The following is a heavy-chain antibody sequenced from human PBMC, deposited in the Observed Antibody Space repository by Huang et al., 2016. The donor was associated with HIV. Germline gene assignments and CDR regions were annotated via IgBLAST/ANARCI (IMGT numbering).Heavy chain of an antibody. CDR1: TFSFGAYW. Sequence: VESGGRLVQPGGSIRLSCVGSTFSFGAYWMSWVSQTPGKGMVWVANIKQDESEKYYVESVKGRFNISRDNAKKILFLQMDNVRVEDTATYYCATKTGAMDIWGQGTAVTVS. D-gene: IGHD1-7*01. CDR3: ATKTGAMDI. J-gene: IGHJ6*02. CDR2: IKQDESEK. V-gene: IGHV3-7*01.